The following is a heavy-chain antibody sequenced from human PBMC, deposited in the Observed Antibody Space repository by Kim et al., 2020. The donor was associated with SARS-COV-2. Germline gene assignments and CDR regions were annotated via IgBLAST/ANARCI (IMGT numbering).Heavy chain of an antibody. J-gene: IGHJ6*02. CDR1: GFTFSSYG. D-gene: IGHD3-22*01. CDR2: IWYDGSNK. Sequence: GGSLRLSCAASGFTFSSYGMHWVRQAPGKGLEWVAVIWYDGSNKYYADSVKGRFTISRDNSKNTLYLQMNSLRAEDTAVYYCARDSLPFTMIAGGWYYGMDVWGQGTTVTVSS. V-gene: IGHV3-33*01. CDR3: ARDSLPFTMIAGGWYYGMDV.